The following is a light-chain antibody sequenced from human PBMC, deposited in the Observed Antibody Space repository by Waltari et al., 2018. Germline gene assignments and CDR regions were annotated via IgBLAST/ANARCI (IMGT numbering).Light chain of an antibody. Sequence: EIVMTQSPATLSVSPGERATLSCRASQSVSSTLAWYQQKPGQAPSLLIYGASARATGIPARFSGSGSGTEFTLTISSLQSEDFAVYYCQQYTNWPLTFGGGTKVEIK. J-gene: IGKJ4*01. CDR1: QSVSST. CDR2: GAS. V-gene: IGKV3-15*01. CDR3: QQYTNWPLT.